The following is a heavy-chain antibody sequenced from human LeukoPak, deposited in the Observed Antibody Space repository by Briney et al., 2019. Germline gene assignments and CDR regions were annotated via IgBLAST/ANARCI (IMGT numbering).Heavy chain of an antibody. CDR1: GGSISSYY. CDR3: ARGSSSYSYYYYYGMDV. CDR2: IYYSGST. V-gene: IGHV4-59*08. D-gene: IGHD6-6*01. J-gene: IGHJ6*02. Sequence: PSETLSLTCTVSGGSISSYYWSWIRQPPGKGLEWIGYIYYSGSTNYNPSLKSRVTISVDTSKNQFSLKLSSVTAADTAVYYCARGSSSYSYYYYYGMDVWGQGTTVTVSS.